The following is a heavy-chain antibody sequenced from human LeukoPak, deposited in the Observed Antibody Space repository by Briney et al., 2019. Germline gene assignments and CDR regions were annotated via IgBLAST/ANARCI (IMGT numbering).Heavy chain of an antibody. J-gene: IGHJ4*02. D-gene: IGHD3-22*01. CDR3: AKDGPGYYDSSGYLDY. CDR1: GFTFNNYA. CDR2: ISGSGGST. Sequence: GGSLRLSCAASGFTFNNYAMSWVRQAPGKGLEWVSAISGSGGSTYYADSVKGRFTISRDNSKNTLYLQMNSLRAEDTALYYCAKDGPGYYDSSGYLDYWGQGTLVTVSS. V-gene: IGHV3-23*01.